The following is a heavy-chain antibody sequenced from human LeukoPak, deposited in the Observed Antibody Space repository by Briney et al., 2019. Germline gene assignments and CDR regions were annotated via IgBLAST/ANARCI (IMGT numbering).Heavy chain of an antibody. CDR3: ARVRKYSGYYSWYFDL. CDR1: GFTFDDYA. D-gene: IGHD5-12*01. J-gene: IGHJ2*01. V-gene: IGHV3-9*01. CDR2: ISWNSGRI. Sequence: PGRSLRLSCAASGFTFDDYAMHWVRQAPGKGLEWVSGISWNSGRIGYADSVKGRFTISRDNAKNSLYLQMNSLRAGDTAVYYCARVRKYSGYYSWYFDLWGRGTLVTVSS.